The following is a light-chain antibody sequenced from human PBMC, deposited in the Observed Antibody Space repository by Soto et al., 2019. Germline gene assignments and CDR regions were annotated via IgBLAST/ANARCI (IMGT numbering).Light chain of an antibody. Sequence: EIVLTQSSATLSLTPGERVTLSCRASQSVTSNALAWYQQKPGQAPRLLIYGVSSRATGIPDRFSGSGSGTDFTLTISSLEPEDFAVYYCQQRSKWPLTFGGGTKADVK. CDR2: GVS. J-gene: IGKJ4*01. CDR1: QSVTSN. V-gene: IGKV3-11*01. CDR3: QQRSKWPLT.